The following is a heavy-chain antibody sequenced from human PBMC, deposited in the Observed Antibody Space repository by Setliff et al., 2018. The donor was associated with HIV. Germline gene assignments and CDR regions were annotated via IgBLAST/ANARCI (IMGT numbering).Heavy chain of an antibody. V-gene: IGHV3-48*03. Sequence: PGGSLRLSCAASGFTFSSYAMHWVRQAPGKGLEWVSYISSSGGTIYYADSVKGRFTISRDNPKNMLYLQMNSLRGEDTAVYYCVRDITTCWDVWGQGTTVTVSS. CDR2: ISSSGGTI. D-gene: IGHD1-20*01. CDR3: VRDITTCWDV. CDR1: GFTFSSYA. J-gene: IGHJ6*02.